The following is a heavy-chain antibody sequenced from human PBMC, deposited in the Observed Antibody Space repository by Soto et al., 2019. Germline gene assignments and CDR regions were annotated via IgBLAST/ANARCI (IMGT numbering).Heavy chain of an antibody. D-gene: IGHD3-10*01. CDR2: IRQDGNEI. CDR3: GTDQWGGAFDI. J-gene: IGHJ3*02. V-gene: IGHV3-7*01. CDR1: GFTLSTYW. Sequence: WGSPRLSCAASGFTLSTYWMAWARQTPGKGLEFVANIRQDGNEINYVDSVKGRFTISRDNAKNSLFLQMNSLRDDDTAVYYCGTDQWGGAFDIGGQGTMVTVSS.